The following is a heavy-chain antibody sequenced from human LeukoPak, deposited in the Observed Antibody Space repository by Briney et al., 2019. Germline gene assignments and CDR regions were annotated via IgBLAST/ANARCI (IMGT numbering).Heavy chain of an antibody. V-gene: IGHV4-59*01. J-gene: IGHJ3*02. CDR3: ARSLLRADAFDI. CDR1: GGSISSYY. D-gene: IGHD2-21*01. Sequence: SETLSLTCTVSGGSISSYYWSWIRQPPGKGLEWIGYIYYSGSTNYNPSLKSRVTISVDTSKNQFSLKLSSVTAADTAVYYCARSLLRADAFDIWGQGTMVTVSS. CDR2: IYYSGST.